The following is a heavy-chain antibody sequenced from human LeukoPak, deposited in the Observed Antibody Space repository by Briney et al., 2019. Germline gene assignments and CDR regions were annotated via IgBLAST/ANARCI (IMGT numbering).Heavy chain of an antibody. V-gene: IGHV3-64D*06. CDR1: GFTFSVYS. D-gene: IGHD2-15*01. CDR3: VRVGYCSGGKCYFDF. CDR2: ISSSGGTT. J-gene: IGHJ4*02. Sequence: GGSLRLSCSASGFTFSVYSMYWVRQAPGKGLDHVSLISSSGGTTFYVDSVKGRFTISRDNSKNTLYLQMSSLRPEDTAVYYCVRVGYCSGGKCYFDFWGQGTLVTVSS.